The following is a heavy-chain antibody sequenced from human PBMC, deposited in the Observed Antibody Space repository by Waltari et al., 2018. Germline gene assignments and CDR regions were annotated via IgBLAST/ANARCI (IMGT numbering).Heavy chain of an antibody. D-gene: IGHD5-12*01. V-gene: IGHV4-39*07. Sequence: QLQLQESGPGLVKPSETLSLTCTVSGGSISSSSYYWGWIRQPPGKGLEWIGSIYYSGRTYYNPSLKSRVTISVDTSKNQFSLKLSSVTAADTAVYYCARDRGLRGGYDSWGQGMLVTVSS. CDR2: IYYSGRT. CDR3: ARDRGLRGGYDS. CDR1: GGSISSSSYY. J-gene: IGHJ5*02.